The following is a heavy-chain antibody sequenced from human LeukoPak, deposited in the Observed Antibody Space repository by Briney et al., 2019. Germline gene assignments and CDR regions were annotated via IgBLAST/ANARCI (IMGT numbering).Heavy chain of an antibody. D-gene: IGHD3-3*01. Sequence: GGSLRLSCAASGFTVSSNYMSWVRQAPGKGLEWVSVIYSGGSTYYADSVKGRFTISRDNSKNTLYLQMNSLRAEDTAVYYCARAYMEAYYFDYWGQGTLVTVSS. V-gene: IGHV3-53*01. CDR1: GFTVSSNY. CDR3: ARAYMEAYYFDY. CDR2: IYSGGST. J-gene: IGHJ4*02.